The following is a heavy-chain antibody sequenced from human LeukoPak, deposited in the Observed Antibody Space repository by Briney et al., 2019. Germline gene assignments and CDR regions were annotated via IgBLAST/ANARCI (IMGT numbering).Heavy chain of an antibody. Sequence: PGGSLRLSCAASGFTVSSNYMSWVRQAPGKGLEWVSVIYSGGSTYYADSVKGRFTISRDNSKNTLYLQMNSLRAEDTAVYYCAKDRKYSSGWYKFNWFDPWGQGTLVTVSS. J-gene: IGHJ5*02. CDR1: GFTVSSNY. CDR3: AKDRKYSSGWYKFNWFDP. D-gene: IGHD6-19*01. V-gene: IGHV3-53*01. CDR2: IYSGGST.